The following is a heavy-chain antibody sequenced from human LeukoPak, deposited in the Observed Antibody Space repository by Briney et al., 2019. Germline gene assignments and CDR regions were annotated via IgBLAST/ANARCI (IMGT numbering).Heavy chain of an antibody. J-gene: IGHJ4*02. CDR1: GFTFNNYV. CDR3: VKGSVAYTGGHFDY. CDR2: ISYDGSAK. V-gene: IGHV3-30*18. D-gene: IGHD2-15*01. Sequence: SGGSLRLSCAASGFTFNNYVINWVRQAPGKGPEWAAVISYDGSAKYYADSVRGRFTISRDDSKNTLYLQMNSLRPEDTAIYYCVKGSVAYTGGHFDYWGQGTLVTVS.